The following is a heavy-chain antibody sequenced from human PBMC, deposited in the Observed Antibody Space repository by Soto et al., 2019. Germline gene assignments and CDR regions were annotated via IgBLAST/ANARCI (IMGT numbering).Heavy chain of an antibody. CDR1: GYSFTSYW. CDR2: IDPSDSYT. Sequence: PGESLKISCKGSGYSFTSYWISWVRQMPGKGLEWMGRIDPSDSYTNYSLSFQGHVTISADKSISTAYLQWSSLKASDTAMYYCATRTYYDFWSGYPYYYYGMDVWGQGTTVTVSS. V-gene: IGHV5-10-1*01. D-gene: IGHD3-3*01. J-gene: IGHJ6*02. CDR3: ATRTYYDFWSGYPYYYYGMDV.